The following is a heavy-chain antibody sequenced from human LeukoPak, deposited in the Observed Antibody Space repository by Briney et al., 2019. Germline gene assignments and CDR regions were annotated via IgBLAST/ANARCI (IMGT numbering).Heavy chain of an antibody. Sequence: KPSETLSLTCTVSGGSISSYYWSWIRQPPGKGLEWIGYIYYSGSTNYNPSLKSRVTISVDTSKNQFSLKLSSVTAADTAVYYCARQAHDSSGYYSYNWFDPWGQGTLVTVSS. V-gene: IGHV4-59*08. CDR2: IYYSGST. CDR1: GGSISSYY. CDR3: ARQAHDSSGYYSYNWFDP. J-gene: IGHJ5*02. D-gene: IGHD3-22*01.